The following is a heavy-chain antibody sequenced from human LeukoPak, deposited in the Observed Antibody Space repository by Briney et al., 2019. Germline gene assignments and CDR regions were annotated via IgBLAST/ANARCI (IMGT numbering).Heavy chain of an antibody. J-gene: IGHJ5*02. V-gene: IGHV4-31*03. D-gene: IGHD4-11*01. CDR1: GGSISSGGYY. Sequence: QPSQTLSLTCTVSGGSISSGGYYWSWIRQHPGKGLEWIGYIYYSGSTYYNPSLKSRVTISVDTSKNQFSLKLSSVTAADTAVYYCARGDMTTGLGWFDPWGQGTLVTVSS. CDR2: IYYSGST. CDR3: ARGDMTTGLGWFDP.